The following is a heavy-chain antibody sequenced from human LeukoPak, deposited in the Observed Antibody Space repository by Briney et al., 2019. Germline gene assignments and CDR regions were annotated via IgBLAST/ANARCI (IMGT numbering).Heavy chain of an antibody. CDR2: ISSNGDNT. Sequence: GGSLRLSCSVSGFTFSTYVMHWVRQAPGKGLEYVSAISSNGDNTYYADSAKGRFTTSRDNSKNTLYLQMSSLRADDTAVYYCVRGTGYWGQGTLVTVSS. J-gene: IGHJ4*02. CDR1: GFTFSTYV. CDR3: VRGTGY. V-gene: IGHV3-64D*06.